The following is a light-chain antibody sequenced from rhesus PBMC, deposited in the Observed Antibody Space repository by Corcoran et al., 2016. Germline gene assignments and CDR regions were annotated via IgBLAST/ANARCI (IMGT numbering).Light chain of an antibody. CDR2: ATS. J-gene: IGKJ3*01. V-gene: IGKV1-22*01. CDR3: LKYNSSPFT. CDR1: QGISGW. Sequence: DIQMTQSPSSLSASVGDKVTITCRASQGISGWLAWYQQKPGEAPPLLIYATSSLQSGAPSRFSGSGAVADFTLTINSMQPEDFATYYCLKYNSSPFTFGPGTKLDI.